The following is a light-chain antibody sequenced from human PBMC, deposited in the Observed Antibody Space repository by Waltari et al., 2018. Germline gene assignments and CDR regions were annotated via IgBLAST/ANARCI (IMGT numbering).Light chain of an antibody. CDR2: DVT. CDR3: SSYTSSSTPLV. J-gene: IGLJ2*01. CDR1: SSDVGAYNY. V-gene: IGLV2-14*03. Sequence: QSALTQPASVSGSPGQSITISCTGTSSDVGAYNYVSWYQQHPGQAPKLMIYDVTSLPSGVSNRFSGSKSGNTASLTISGLQAEYEADYYCSSYTSSSTPLVFGGGTKRTVL.